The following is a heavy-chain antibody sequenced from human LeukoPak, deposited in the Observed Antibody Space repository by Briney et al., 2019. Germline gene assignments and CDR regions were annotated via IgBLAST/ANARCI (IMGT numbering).Heavy chain of an antibody. J-gene: IGHJ6*02. D-gene: IGHD2-2*01. CDR1: GFTFSSYA. CDR3: AKPHPRYCSSTSCHDTEYYYGMDV. CDR2: ISGSGSST. Sequence: QPGGSLRLSCAASGFTFSSYAMSWVRQAPGKGLEWVSSISGSGSSTYYADSVKGRFTISRDNSKNTLYLQMNSLRAEDTAVYYCAKPHPRYCSSTSCHDTEYYYGMDVWGQGTTVTVCS. V-gene: IGHV3-23*01.